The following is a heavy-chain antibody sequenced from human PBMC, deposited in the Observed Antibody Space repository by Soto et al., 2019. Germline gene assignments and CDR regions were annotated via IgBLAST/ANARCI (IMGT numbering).Heavy chain of an antibody. V-gene: IGHV4-39*01. CDR1: GGSIDRSNYY. Sequence: SETLSLTCSVSGGSIDRSNYYWDWLRQPPGKGLEWIGTTYYNGNAYYNPSLKSRVSMSVDTSKNQFSLKLVSVTAADTAVYYCARHFVAVVIKGWGYWGQGTLVTVS. CDR3: ARHFVAVVIKGWGY. J-gene: IGHJ4*02. D-gene: IGHD3-10*01. CDR2: TYYNGNA.